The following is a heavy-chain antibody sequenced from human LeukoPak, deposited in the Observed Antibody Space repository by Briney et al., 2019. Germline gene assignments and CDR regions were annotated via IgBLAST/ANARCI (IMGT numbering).Heavy chain of an antibody. V-gene: IGHV4-59*13. CDR2: IYYTGST. D-gene: IGHD1-1*01. CDR3: ARYHPTGSSLDV. Sequence: PSETLSLTCNVSGGSINYYYWSWIRQPPGKGLEGIGHIYYTGSTNYNPSLKSRVTISIDTSKNQFSLKLTSVTATDTAVYFCARYHPTGSSLDVWGQGTTVTVSS. CDR1: GGSINYYY. J-gene: IGHJ6*02.